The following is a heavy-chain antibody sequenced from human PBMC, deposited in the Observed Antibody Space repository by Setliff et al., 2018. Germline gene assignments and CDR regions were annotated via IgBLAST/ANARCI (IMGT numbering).Heavy chain of an antibody. Sequence: SETLSLTCTVSGGSISSYYWSWIRQPAGKGLEWIGHIYIGGSANYNPSLNSRVTMSIDTSKNQFSRKLNSVTAADMAVYYCARHDGRGGGLLWFGELLSDHDAFDIWGQGTMVTVSS. D-gene: IGHD3-10*01. CDR2: IYIGGSA. CDR3: ARHDGRGGGLLWFGELLSDHDAFDI. CDR1: GGSISSYY. J-gene: IGHJ3*02. V-gene: IGHV4-4*07.